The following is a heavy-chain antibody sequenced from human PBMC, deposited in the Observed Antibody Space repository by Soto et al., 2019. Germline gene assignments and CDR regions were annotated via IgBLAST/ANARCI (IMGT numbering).Heavy chain of an antibody. CDR2: ISAYNGNT. CDR3: AIVVGALCHWFYP. Sequence: QVQLVQSGGEVKKPGASVKVSCKASGYTFTSYGISWVRQAPGQGLEWMGRISAYNGNTNYAQKLQGRVTMTTDTSTRTAYMELRSLNSDHTAVYYCAIVVGALCHWFYPWGQGPRVTVSS. J-gene: IGHJ5*02. D-gene: IGHD1-26*01. CDR1: GYTFTSYG. V-gene: IGHV1-18*01.